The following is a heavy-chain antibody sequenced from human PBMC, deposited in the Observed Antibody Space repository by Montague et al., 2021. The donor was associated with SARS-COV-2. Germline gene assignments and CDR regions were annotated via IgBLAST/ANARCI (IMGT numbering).Heavy chain of an antibody. CDR1: GGSFSSSSCY. J-gene: IGHJ4*02. CDR2: IYYSGST. CDR3: ARHRTYYDEVWGTHRHTPDY. Sequence: SETLSFTCTVSGGSFSSSSCYWVCHTQLPGKGSEWNGIIYYSGSTNYTPSLKSRVTMSVDTSKKRFSLRLTSATAADTAVYYCARHRTYYDEVWGTHRHTPDYWGQGTLVTVSS. D-gene: IGHD3-16*02. V-gene: IGHV4-39*01.